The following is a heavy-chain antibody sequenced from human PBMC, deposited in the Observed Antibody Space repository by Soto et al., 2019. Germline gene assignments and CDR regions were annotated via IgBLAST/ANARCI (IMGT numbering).Heavy chain of an antibody. CDR1: GFTVSSNY. CDR2: IYSGGST. D-gene: IGHD2-8*01. CDR3: AKGRGGSRLNFDY. J-gene: IGHJ4*02. V-gene: IGHV3-66*01. Sequence: GGSLRLSCAASGFTVSSNYMSWVRQAPGKGLEWVSVIYSGGSTYYADSVKGRFTISRDNSKNTLYLQMNSLRAEDTAVYYCAKGRGGSRLNFDYWGQGTLVTVSS.